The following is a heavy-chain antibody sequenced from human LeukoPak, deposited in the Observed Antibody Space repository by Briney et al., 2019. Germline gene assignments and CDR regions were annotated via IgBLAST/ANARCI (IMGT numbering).Heavy chain of an antibody. J-gene: IGHJ5*02. CDR1: GGSISSGDYY. D-gene: IGHD6-13*01. V-gene: IGHV4-30-4*08. Sequence: SETLSLTCTVSGGSISSGDYYWSWIRQPPGKGLEWIGYIYYSGSTYYNPSLKSRVTISVDTSKNQFSLKLSSVTAADTAVYYCARHPSMTIAAAGVDWFDPWGQGTLVTVSS. CDR3: ARHPSMTIAAAGVDWFDP. CDR2: IYYSGST.